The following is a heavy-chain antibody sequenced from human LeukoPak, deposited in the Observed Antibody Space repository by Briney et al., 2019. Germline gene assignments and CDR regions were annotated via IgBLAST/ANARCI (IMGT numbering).Heavy chain of an antibody. J-gene: IGHJ3*02. CDR1: GFTFSSYG. CDR2: ISYDGSNK. Sequence: GGSLRLSCAASGFTFSSYGMHWVRQAPGKGLEWVAVISYDGSNKYYADSVKGRFTISRDNSKNTLYLQMNSLRAEDTAVYYCAKVAAAGTVVGAFDIWGQGTMVTVSS. V-gene: IGHV3-30*18. D-gene: IGHD6-13*01. CDR3: AKVAAAGTVVGAFDI.